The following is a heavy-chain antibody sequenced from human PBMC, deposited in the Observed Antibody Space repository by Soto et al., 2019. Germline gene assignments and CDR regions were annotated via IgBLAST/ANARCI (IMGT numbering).Heavy chain of an antibody. CDR2: IYYSGST. D-gene: IGHD5-12*01. CDR3: ARADSRRDGYNFDY. Sequence: TLSLTCTVSGGSISSYYWSWIRQPPGKGLEWIGYIYYSGSTNYNPSLKSRVTISVDTSKNQFSLKLSSVTAADTAVYYCARADSRRDGYNFDYWGQGTLVTVSS. V-gene: IGHV4-59*01. CDR1: GGSISSYY. J-gene: IGHJ4*02.